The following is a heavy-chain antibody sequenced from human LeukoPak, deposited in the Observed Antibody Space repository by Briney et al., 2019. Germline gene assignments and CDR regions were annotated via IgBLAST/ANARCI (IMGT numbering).Heavy chain of an antibody. J-gene: IGHJ4*02. Sequence: GGSLRLSCAASGFTMGSHWMTWVRQVPGTVLEWVANIKDDGSATFSVGSVNDRFTISRDNAKNSLYLQMNSLRAEDTAVYYCARTKIEATILDYWGQGTLVTVSS. CDR3: ARTKIEATILDY. D-gene: IGHD5-12*01. V-gene: IGHV3-7*01. CDR2: IKDDGSAT. CDR1: GFTMGSHW.